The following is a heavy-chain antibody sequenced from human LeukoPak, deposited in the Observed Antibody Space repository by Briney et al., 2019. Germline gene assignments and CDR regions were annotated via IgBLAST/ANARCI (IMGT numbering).Heavy chain of an antibody. J-gene: IGHJ4*02. CDR1: GFTFSSCW. CDR2: INSDGSST. D-gene: IGHD1-26*01. V-gene: IGHV3-74*01. CDR3: ARGNEWAFDY. Sequence: PGGSLRLSCAASGFTFSSCWMHWVRQAPGKGLVWVARINSDGSSTSYADSVKGRFTISRDNAKNTLYLQMNSLRADDTAVYACARGNEWAFDYWAQGTLVTVSS.